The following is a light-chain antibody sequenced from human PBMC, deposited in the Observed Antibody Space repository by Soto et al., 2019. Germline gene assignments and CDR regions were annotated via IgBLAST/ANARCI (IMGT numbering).Light chain of an antibody. J-gene: IGLJ3*02. V-gene: IGLV1-51*02. CDR2: KND. CDR1: TSNIGHNY. Sequence: QSGLTQPPSVSAAPGQKVTISCSGSTSNIGHNYVSWYQQLPGTVPKLLIYKNDDRPSGIPDRFSGSKSGTSATLGITGLQTGDEADYYCGTWDNTLGAWVFGGGTKLTVL. CDR3: GTWDNTLGAWV.